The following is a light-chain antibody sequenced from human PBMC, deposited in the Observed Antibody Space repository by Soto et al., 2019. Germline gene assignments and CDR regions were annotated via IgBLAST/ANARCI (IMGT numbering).Light chain of an antibody. CDR1: NSDIGSYSH. J-gene: IGLJ1*01. V-gene: IGLV2-14*01. Sequence: QSVLTQPASVSGSPGQSITISCTGTNSDIGSYSHVAWYQQYPGKTPKLIIYEVSYRPSGVSHRFSGSKSGITASLTISGLQAGDEADYYCISYTGSDTSYVFGTGTKVTVL. CDR2: EVS. CDR3: ISYTGSDTSYV.